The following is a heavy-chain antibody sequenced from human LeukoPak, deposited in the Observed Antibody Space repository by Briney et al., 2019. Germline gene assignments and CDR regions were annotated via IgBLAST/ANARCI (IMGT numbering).Heavy chain of an antibody. J-gene: IGHJ3*01. V-gene: IGHV1-2*02. CDR2: MDTKSGDT. CDR1: GYDFCVFS. D-gene: IGHD2-8*01. Sequence: ASVKLSLMAAGYDFCVFSMHWARHAPGQGLEWMGWMDTKSGDTVYAPRFQGRVSMTSDTSIHTAYMELSSLTFDDSSIYYCATKEGLTRNTNSFWGHGTMVTVSS. CDR3: ATKEGLTRNTNSF.